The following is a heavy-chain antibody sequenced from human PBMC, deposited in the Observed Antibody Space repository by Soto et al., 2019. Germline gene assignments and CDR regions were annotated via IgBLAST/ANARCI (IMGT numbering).Heavy chain of an antibody. D-gene: IGHD2-15*01. Sequence: QVQLQESGPGLVKPSGTLSLTCAVSGAFISTSNWWSWVRQPPGKGLEWIGEIYASGSTNYNPSLTRRVTVSVDKSKNQFSLNLSSVTAADTAVYYCALEVVVATDCWGQGTLVIVSS. J-gene: IGHJ4*02. CDR2: IYASGST. V-gene: IGHV4-4*02. CDR1: GAFISTSNW. CDR3: ALEVVVATDC.